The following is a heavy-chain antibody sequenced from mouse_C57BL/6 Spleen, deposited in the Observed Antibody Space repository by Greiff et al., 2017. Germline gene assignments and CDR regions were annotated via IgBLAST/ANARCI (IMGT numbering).Heavy chain of an antibody. V-gene: IGHV1-80*01. J-gene: IGHJ2*01. Sequence: VKLMESGAELVKPGASVKISCKASGYAFSSYWMNWVKQRPGKGLEWIGQIYPGDGDTNYNGKFKGKATLTADKSSSTAYMQLSSLTSEDSAVYFCARNGYYPFDYWGQGTTLTVSS. CDR2: IYPGDGDT. D-gene: IGHD2-3*01. CDR3: ARNGYYPFDY. CDR1: GYAFSSYW.